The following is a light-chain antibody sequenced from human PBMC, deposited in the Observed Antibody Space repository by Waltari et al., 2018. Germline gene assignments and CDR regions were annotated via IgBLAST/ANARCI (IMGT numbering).Light chain of an antibody. CDR1: QSVSRY. CDR3: QHYVRLPVS. Sequence: EIVLTQSPGTLSLSTGERATLSCRASQSVSRYLAWYQQKPGQAPRLLIYGACSRATGVPDRFSGSGSVTDFSLTISRLEPEDFAVYYCQHYVRLPVSFGQGTKVEIK. V-gene: IGKV3-20*01. CDR2: GAC. J-gene: IGKJ1*01.